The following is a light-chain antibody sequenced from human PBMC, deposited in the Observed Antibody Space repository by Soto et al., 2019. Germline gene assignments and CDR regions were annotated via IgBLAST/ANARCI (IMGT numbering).Light chain of an antibody. J-gene: IGLJ1*01. CDR3: CSYAGSSTSI. CDR2: EGS. V-gene: IGLV2-23*01. CDR1: SSDVGSYNL. Sequence: QSLLAQPSSVSGSPGQSITLSCPGTSSDVGSYNLVSWYQQHPGKAPKLMIYEGSKRPSGVSNRFSGSKSGNTASLTISGLQAEDEADYYCCSYAGSSTSIFGTGTKVTVL.